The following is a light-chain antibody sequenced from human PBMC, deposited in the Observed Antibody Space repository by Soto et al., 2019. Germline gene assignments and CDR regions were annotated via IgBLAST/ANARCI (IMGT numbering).Light chain of an antibody. CDR3: HQYNNWPPWT. J-gene: IGKJ1*01. CDR2: GAS. Sequence: EIVMTQSPATLSVSPGERATLSCRASQSVSSNLAWYQQKPGQAPRLLIYGASTRATGIPARFSGSGSGTEFTLTISSLQSEDYAVYYCHQYNNWPPWTFGQGNKVDI. V-gene: IGKV3-15*01. CDR1: QSVSSN.